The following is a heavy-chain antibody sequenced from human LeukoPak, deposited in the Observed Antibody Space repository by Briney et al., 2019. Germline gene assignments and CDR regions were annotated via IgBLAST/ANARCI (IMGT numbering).Heavy chain of an antibody. V-gene: IGHV3-23*01. Sequence: GGSLRLSCAASGFTFSSYAMSWVRQAPGKGLEWVSATSGSGGSTYYADSVKGRFTISRDNSKNTLYLQMNSLRAEDTAVYYCAKDQFPSYGSGTRGLGYWGQGTLVTVSS. CDR2: TSGSGGST. J-gene: IGHJ4*02. D-gene: IGHD3-10*01. CDR3: AKDQFPSYGSGTRGLGY. CDR1: GFTFSSYA.